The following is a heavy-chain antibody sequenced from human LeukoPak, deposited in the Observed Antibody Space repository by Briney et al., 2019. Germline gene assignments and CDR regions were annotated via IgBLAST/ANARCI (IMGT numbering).Heavy chain of an antibody. V-gene: IGHV3-7*03. J-gene: IGHJ4*02. Sequence: GGSLRLSCAASGFTFSSYWMSWVRQAPGKGLEWVANIKQDGSEKYYVDSVKGRFTISRDNTKNSLYLQMNSLRAEDTAVYYCARGPSGYDPYYFDYWGQGTLVTVSS. CDR2: IKQDGSEK. CDR1: GFTFSSYW. D-gene: IGHD5-12*01. CDR3: ARGPSGYDPYYFDY.